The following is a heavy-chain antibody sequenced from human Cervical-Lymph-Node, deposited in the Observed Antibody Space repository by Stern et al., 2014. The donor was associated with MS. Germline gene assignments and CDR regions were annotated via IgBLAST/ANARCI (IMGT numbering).Heavy chain of an antibody. V-gene: IGHV5-51*01. CDR2: IYPGDSET. Sequence: EEQLVESGAELIRPGESLKISCKGSGYKFSIYWIAWVRQMPGKGLEWMGIIYPGDSETRYSPSFQGQVTMSADMSTSTAYLQWSSLNASDTAMYFCARQTTAWASDVWGQGTLVTVSS. J-gene: IGHJ4*02. CDR3: ARQTTAWASDV. CDR1: GYKFSIYW. D-gene: IGHD1-14*01.